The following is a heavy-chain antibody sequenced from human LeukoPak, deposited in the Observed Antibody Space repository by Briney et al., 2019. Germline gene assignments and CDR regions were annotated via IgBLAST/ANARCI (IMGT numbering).Heavy chain of an antibody. Sequence: ASVKVSCKASGYTFTSYYMHWVRQAPGRGLEWMGIINPSGGSTSYAQKFQGRVTMTRDMSTSTVYMELSSLRSEDTAVYYCARAREDSSGYYHFDYWGQGTLVTVSS. D-gene: IGHD3-22*01. V-gene: IGHV1-46*01. CDR2: INPSGGST. CDR1: GYTFTSYY. J-gene: IGHJ4*02. CDR3: ARAREDSSGYYHFDY.